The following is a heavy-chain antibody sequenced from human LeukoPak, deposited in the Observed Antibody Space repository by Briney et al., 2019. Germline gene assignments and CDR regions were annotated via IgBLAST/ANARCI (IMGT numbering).Heavy chain of an antibody. J-gene: IGHJ3*02. Sequence: PGGSLRLSCAASGFTFSSYSMNWVRQAPGKGLEWVAVISHDGSNKYYADSVKGRFTISRDNSKNTLYLQMNSLRAEDTAVYYCAKGGASSSWYDAFDIWGQGTMVTVSS. CDR1: GFTFSSYS. CDR2: ISHDGSNK. CDR3: AKGGASSSWYDAFDI. D-gene: IGHD6-13*01. V-gene: IGHV3-30*18.